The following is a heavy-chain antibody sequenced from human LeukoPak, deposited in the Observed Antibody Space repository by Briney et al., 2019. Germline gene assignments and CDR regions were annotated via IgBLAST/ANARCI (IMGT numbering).Heavy chain of an antibody. CDR3: AKAEDYGWGTLGYFDY. V-gene: IGHV3-23*01. CDR2: ISGSGGST. J-gene: IGHJ4*02. D-gene: IGHD3-10*01. CDR1: GGTFSSYA. Sequence: SCKASGGTFSSYAISWVRQAPGKGLEWVSAISGSGGSTYYADSVKGRFTISTDNSKNTLYLQMNSLRAEDPAVYYCAKAEDYGWGTLGYFDYWGQGTLVTVSS.